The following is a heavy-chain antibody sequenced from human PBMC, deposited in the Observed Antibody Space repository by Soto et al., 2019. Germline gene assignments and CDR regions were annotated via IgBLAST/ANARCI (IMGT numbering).Heavy chain of an antibody. CDR3: AKDKSGVYYYGMDV. J-gene: IGHJ6*02. Sequence: GGSLRLSCAASGFTLSSYGMYWVRQAPGKGLEWVAVISYDGSNKYYADSVKGRFTISRDNSKNTLYLQMNSLRAEDTAVYYCAKDKSGVYYYGMDVWGQGTTVTVSS. CDR2: ISYDGSNK. CDR1: GFTLSSYG. V-gene: IGHV3-30*18.